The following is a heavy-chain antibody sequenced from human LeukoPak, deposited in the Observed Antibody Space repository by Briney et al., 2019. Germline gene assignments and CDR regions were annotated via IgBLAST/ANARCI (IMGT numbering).Heavy chain of an antibody. CDR3: VRESGGYYGGAFDY. CDR1: GYTFTSYG. CDR2: ISAYNGNT. J-gene: IGHJ4*02. Sequence: EASVKVSCKASGYTFTSYGISWVRQAPGQGLEWMGWISAYNGNTNYAQNLQGRVTMTTDTSTSTAYMELRSLRSDDTAVYYCVRESGGYYGGAFDYWGQGTLVTVSS. D-gene: IGHD3-22*01. V-gene: IGHV1-18*01.